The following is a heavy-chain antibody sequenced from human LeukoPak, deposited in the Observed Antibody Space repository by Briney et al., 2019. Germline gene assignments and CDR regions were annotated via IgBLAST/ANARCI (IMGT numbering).Heavy chain of an antibody. V-gene: IGHV5-51*01. CDR1: GYSFTTHW. CDR2: IYPGDSDT. Sequence: GESLKISCKGSGYSFTTHWVGWVRQMPGRGLEWMGTIYPGDSDTRYSPSFQGQVTISADKSITTAYLQWSSLKASDTAMYYCARHSGQWELDPFDYWGQGTLVTVSS. J-gene: IGHJ4*02. D-gene: IGHD1-26*01. CDR3: ARHSGQWELDPFDY.